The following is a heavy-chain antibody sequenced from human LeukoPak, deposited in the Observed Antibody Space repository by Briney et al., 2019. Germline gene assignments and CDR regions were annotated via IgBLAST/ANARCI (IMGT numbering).Heavy chain of an antibody. CDR1: GGSFSGYY. J-gene: IGHJ6*04. D-gene: IGHD1-14*01. CDR2: INHSGST. V-gene: IGHV4-34*01. CDR3: ARGWVATTSYYYYGIDV. Sequence: SETLSLTCAVYGGSFSGYYWSWIRQPPGKGLEWIGEINHSGSTNYNPSLKSRVTILVDTSKNQFSLKLSSVTAADTAVYYCARGWVATTSYYYYGIDVWGKGTTVTVSS.